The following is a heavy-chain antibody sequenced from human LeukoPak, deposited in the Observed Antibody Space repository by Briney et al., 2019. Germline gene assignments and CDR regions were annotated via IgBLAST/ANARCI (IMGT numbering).Heavy chain of an antibody. D-gene: IGHD4/OR15-4a*01. V-gene: IGHV4-4*07. J-gene: IGHJ4*02. CDR3: ARALNPLTGTYYFDY. CDR1: GASINSHY. CDR2: IYISGST. Sequence: SETLSLTCSVSGASINSHYWTWIRRPAGKGLEWIGRIYISGSTNYSPSLKSRVTMSVDTSKNQFSLTLISVTAADTAVYYCARALNPLTGTYYFDYWGQGTLVTVSS.